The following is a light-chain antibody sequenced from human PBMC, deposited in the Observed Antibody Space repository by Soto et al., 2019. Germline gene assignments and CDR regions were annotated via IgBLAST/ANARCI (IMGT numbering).Light chain of an antibody. CDR1: SSNIGAGYD. CDR2: GNS. Sequence: QSVLTQPPSVSGAPGQRVTISCTGSSSNIGAGYDVHWYQQLPGTAPKLLIYGNSNRPSGVPDRFSGSKSGTSASLAITGLRAADEADYYCQSYDSSLSASNVVFGGGTKLTVL. CDR3: QSYDSSLSASNVV. J-gene: IGLJ2*01. V-gene: IGLV1-40*01.